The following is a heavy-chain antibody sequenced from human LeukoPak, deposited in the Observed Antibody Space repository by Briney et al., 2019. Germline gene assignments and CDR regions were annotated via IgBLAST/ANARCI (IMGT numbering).Heavy chain of an antibody. D-gene: IGHD1-26*01. V-gene: IGHV4-39*01. J-gene: IGHJ4*02. CDR2: VHHIGST. CDR1: GVSISNNYFY. CDR3: ATLGLLRGAGFNLATHFDY. Sequence: SETLSLTCTVSGVSISNNYFYWAWIRQPPGKGLELIGYVHHIGSTFHNSSLKSRATISAGTSQNQFSLSLTSVTAADTAVYYCATLGLLRGAGFNLATHFDYWGQGTLVAVSS.